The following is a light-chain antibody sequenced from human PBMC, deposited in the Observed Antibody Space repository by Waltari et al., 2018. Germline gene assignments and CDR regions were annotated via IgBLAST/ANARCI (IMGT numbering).Light chain of an antibody. V-gene: IGKV1D-8*01. CDR1: QGSSSY. J-gene: IGKJ2*01. Sequence: VIWMTQSPSLLSASTGDRVTISCRVSQGSSSYLAWYQQKPGKAPERLIYAASTLQSGVPSRFSGSGSGTDFTLTISCLQSEDVATYYCQQYYSFPYTFGQGTKLEIK. CDR2: AAS. CDR3: QQYYSFPYT.